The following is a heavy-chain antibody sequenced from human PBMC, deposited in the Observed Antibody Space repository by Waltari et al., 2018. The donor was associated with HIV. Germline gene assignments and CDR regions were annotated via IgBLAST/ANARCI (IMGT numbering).Heavy chain of an antibody. Sequence: QVQLVESGGGVVQPGRSLSLSCAASGFTFSSYGMHRVRQAPGKGLEWVAVIWYDGSNKYYADSVKGRFTISRDNSKNTLYLQMNSLRAEDTAVYYCARDPTPVAGAPLDYWGQGTLVTVSS. CDR2: IWYDGSNK. J-gene: IGHJ4*02. V-gene: IGHV3-33*01. D-gene: IGHD6-19*01. CDR3: ARDPTPVAGAPLDY. CDR1: GFTFSSYG.